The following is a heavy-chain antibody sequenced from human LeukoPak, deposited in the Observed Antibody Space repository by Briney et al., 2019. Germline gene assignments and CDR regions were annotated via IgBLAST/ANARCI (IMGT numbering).Heavy chain of an antibody. CDR2: INGSGGST. D-gene: IGHD6-13*01. CDR3: AKRQLVFFDY. CDR1: GFTFSSYV. Sequence: GGSLRLSCAASGFTFSSYVLSWVRPAPGKGLEWVSAINGSGGSTYYADSLKGRFTISRDNSKNTLYLQMNSLRAEDTAVYYCAKRQLVFFDYWGQGTLVTVSS. V-gene: IGHV3-23*01. J-gene: IGHJ4*02.